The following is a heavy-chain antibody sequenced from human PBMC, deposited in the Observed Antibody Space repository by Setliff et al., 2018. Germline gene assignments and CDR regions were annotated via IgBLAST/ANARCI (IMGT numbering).Heavy chain of an antibody. CDR2: IYYSGST. J-gene: IGHJ3*02. CDR1: GGSISSGGYY. V-gene: IGHV4-31*03. Sequence: SETLSLTCTVSGGSISSGGYYWSWIRQHPGKGLEWIGYIYYSGSTYYNPSLKSRVTISVDTSKNQFSLKLSSVTAADTAVYYCARGWGSGWSKEGAFDIWGQGTRGTVS. D-gene: IGHD6-19*01. CDR3: ARGWGSGWSKEGAFDI.